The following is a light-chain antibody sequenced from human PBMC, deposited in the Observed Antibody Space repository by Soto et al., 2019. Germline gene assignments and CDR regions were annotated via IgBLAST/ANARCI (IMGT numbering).Light chain of an antibody. CDR2: DVS. CDR3: SSYTSSGTLGV. Sequence: QSALTQPASVSGSPGQSITISCTGTSSDIGGYNYVSWYQQHPGKAPKLMIYDVSYRPSGVSNRFSGSKSGNTASLTISGLQAEDETDYYCSSYTSSGTLGVFGGGTKLTVL. J-gene: IGLJ2*01. CDR1: SSDIGGYNY. V-gene: IGLV2-14*01.